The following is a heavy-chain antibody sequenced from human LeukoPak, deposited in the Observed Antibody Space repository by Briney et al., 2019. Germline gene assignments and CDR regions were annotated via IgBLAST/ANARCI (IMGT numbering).Heavy chain of an antibody. J-gene: IGHJ4*02. CDR1: GGSISSSSYY. CDR2: IYYSGST. Sequence: SETLSLTCTVSGGSISSSSYYWGWIRQPPGKGLEWIGSIYYSGSTYYNPSLKSRVTISVDTSKNQFSLKLSSVTAADTAVYYCAIDILRYFDPGCWGQGTLVTVSS. D-gene: IGHD3-9*01. V-gene: IGHV4-39*01. CDR3: AIDILRYFDPGC.